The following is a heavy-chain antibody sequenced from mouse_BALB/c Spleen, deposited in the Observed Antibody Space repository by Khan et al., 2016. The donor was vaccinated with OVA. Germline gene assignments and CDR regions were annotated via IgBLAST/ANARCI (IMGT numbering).Heavy chain of an antibody. Sequence: VQLKQSGAELVKPGASVKLSCTASGFNINDNSLHWVMQRPEQALEWIGRIAPANGNTNYDPKFQGKATIIVDTSSTTSYLQLNSLTSEDTTGDDSARSSCCPGCCDYWGAGTMVTGSS. CDR2: IAPANGNT. CDR3: ARSSCCPGCCDY. D-gene: IGHD1-1*01. J-gene: IGHJ1*01. V-gene: IGHV14-3*02. CDR1: GFNINDNS.